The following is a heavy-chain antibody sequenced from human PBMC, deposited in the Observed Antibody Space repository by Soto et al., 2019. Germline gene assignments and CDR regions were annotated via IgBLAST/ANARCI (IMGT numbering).Heavy chain of an antibody. CDR2: IIPIFGTA. D-gene: IGHD3-10*01. CDR3: ARPYGSGIYYADY. J-gene: IGHJ4*02. V-gene: IGHV1-69*13. Sequence: GASVKVSCKASGGTFSSYAISWVRQAPGQGLEWMGGIIPIFGTANYAQKFQGRVTITADESTSTAYMELSSLRSEDTAVYYCARPYGSGIYYADYWGQGTLVTVSA. CDR1: GGTFSSYA.